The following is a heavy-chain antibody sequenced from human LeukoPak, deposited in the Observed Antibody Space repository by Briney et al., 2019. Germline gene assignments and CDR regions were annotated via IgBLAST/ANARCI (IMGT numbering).Heavy chain of an antibody. Sequence: GGSLRLSCAASGFTFSNYAMSWVRQAPGKGLEWASAIGISGGTTYHADSEKGRFTLSRDNSKNTLYLQMNSLRAEDTAVYYCVRDNPRQQGFAYWGQGTLVTVSS. J-gene: IGHJ4*02. CDR2: IGISGGTT. V-gene: IGHV3-23*01. CDR1: GFTFSNYA. D-gene: IGHD6-13*01. CDR3: VRDNPRQQGFAY.